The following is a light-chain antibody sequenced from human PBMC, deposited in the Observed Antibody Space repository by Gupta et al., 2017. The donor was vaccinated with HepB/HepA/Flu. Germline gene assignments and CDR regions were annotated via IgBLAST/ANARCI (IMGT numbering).Light chain of an antibody. Sequence: DIVMTQSPLSLPVTPGEPASISCRSSQSLVHSNGYNYLDWYLQKPGQSPQLLIYLGSNRASGVPDRFSGSGSGADFTLKISRVEADDVGVYYCMQALHSPSTFGQGTKLEIK. J-gene: IGKJ2*02. V-gene: IGKV2-28*01. CDR2: LGS. CDR1: QSLVHSNGYNY. CDR3: MQALHSPST.